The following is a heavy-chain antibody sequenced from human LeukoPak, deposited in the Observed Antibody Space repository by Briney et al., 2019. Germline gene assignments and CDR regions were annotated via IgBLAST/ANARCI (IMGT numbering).Heavy chain of an antibody. V-gene: IGHV4-34*01. CDR2: INDGGST. D-gene: IGHD3-10*01. J-gene: IGHJ4*02. Sequence: SSETLSLTSAVYGGSFSGYNWSWLRPPPGKGLEWMGEINDGGSTNYTPSIKSRVTISVDTSKNKFSLKLSSVTAADTAVYYCASSYYYGSGSYYGLDYWGQGTLVTVSS. CDR3: ASSYYYGSGSYYGLDY. CDR1: GGSFSGYN.